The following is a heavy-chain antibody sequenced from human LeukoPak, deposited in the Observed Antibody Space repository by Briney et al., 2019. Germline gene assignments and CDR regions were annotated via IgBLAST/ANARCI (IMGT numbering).Heavy chain of an antibody. CDR1: GYTFTSYY. J-gene: IGHJ4*02. D-gene: IGHD3-16*02. CDR2: INPSGGST. CDR3: ARDGEAFTFGGVIVKYYFDY. V-gene: IGHV1-46*01. Sequence: GASVKVSCKASGYTFTSYYMHWVRQAPGQGLEWMGIINPSGGSTSYAQKFQGRVTMTRDTSTSTAYMELSSLRSEDTAVYYCARDGEAFTFGGVIVKYYFDYWGQGTLVTVSS.